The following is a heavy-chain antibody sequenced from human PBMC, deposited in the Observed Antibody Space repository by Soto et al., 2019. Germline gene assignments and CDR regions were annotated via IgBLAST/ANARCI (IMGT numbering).Heavy chain of an antibody. V-gene: IGHV1-3*01. CDR1: GYAFSSHS. CDR3: ARGQEGVVATH. D-gene: IGHD2-15*01. Sequence: SVKAYCKAVGYAFSSHSTQWLYQAPGQRLEWMGWINGGNGDTKYSQKFQDRVTITRDTSASTAYMELSSLRSEDTAVYYWARGQEGVVATHWDQGTLVTVSS. CDR2: INGGNGDT. J-gene: IGHJ4*02.